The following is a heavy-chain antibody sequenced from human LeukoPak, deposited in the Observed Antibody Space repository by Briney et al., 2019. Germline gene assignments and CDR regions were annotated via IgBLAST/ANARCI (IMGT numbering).Heavy chain of an antibody. CDR1: GGTFSSYA. J-gene: IGHJ4*02. CDR3: ARNMVRGVADY. V-gene: IGHV1-69*01. D-gene: IGHD3-10*01. Sequence: SVKVSCKASGGTFSSYAISWVRQAPGQGLEWMGGIIPIFGTANYAQKFQGRVTITADESTSTAYMELRSLRSDDTAVYYCARNMVRGVADYWGQGILVTVSS. CDR2: IIPIFGTA.